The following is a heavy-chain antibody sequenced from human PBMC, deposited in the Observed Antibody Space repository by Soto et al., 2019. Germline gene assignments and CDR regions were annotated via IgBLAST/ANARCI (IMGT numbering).Heavy chain of an antibody. V-gene: IGHV1-3*01. J-gene: IGHJ5*02. D-gene: IGHD6-19*01. CDR1: GYTFTSYA. Sequence: GASVKVSCKASGYTFTSYAMHWVRQAPGQRLEWMGWINAGNGNTKYSQKFQGRVTITRETSASTAYMELSSLRSEDTAVYYCARDRRGSSGFGGFDPWGQGTLVTVSS. CDR3: ARDRRGSSGFGGFDP. CDR2: INAGNGNT.